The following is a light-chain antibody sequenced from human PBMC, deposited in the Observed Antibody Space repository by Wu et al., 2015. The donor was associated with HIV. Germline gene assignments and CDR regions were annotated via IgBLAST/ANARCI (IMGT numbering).Light chain of an antibody. CDR3: QQYGSSPL. J-gene: IGKJ2*01. V-gene: IGKV3-20*01. Sequence: EIVLTQSPGTLSLSPGERATLSCRASQSVRSNYLAWYQQKPGQAPRLLIYGASNRATGIPDRFSGSGSGTDFTLTINRLEPEDFAVYYCQQYGSSPLFGQGTKLEIK. CDR1: QSVRSNY. CDR2: GAS.